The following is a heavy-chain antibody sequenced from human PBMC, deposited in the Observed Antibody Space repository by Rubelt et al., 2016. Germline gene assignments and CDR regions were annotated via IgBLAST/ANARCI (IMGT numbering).Heavy chain of an antibody. Sequence: QVQLQESGPGLVKPSATLSLTCAVSGGSISTYYWSWIRQPPGKGLEWIGYIYYSGSTNYNPSLKSRVTMSVDTSKNQFSLKLGLVTAADTAVYYCASFRRGYYYNGMDVWGQGTTVTVCS. CDR2: IYYSGST. CDR3: ASFRRGYYYNGMDV. D-gene: IGHD3-10*01. CDR1: GGSISTYY. J-gene: IGHJ6*02. V-gene: IGHV4-59*08.